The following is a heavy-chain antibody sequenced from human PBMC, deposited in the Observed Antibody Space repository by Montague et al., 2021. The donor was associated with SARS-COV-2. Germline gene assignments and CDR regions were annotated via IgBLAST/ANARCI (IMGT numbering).Heavy chain of an antibody. CDR2: VNQSGTT. J-gene: IGHJ3*01. V-gene: IGHV4-34*01. CDR1: GGSFSNYY. Sequence: SETLSLTCAISGGSFSNYYWSWIRQPPGKGLEWIGEVNQSGTTNYNPSVKSGVTISGDTSKNQFYLRLNSVTAADTAVYYCARGRRPVVGPGGGPAGGAFDFWGQGTMVTVSS. CDR3: ARGRRPVVGPGGGPAGGAFDF. D-gene: IGHD2-8*02.